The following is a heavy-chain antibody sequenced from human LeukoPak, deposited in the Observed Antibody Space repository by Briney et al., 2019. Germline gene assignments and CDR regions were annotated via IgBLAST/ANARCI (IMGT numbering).Heavy chain of an antibody. Sequence: GGSLRLSCAASGFTFSSYAMSWVRQAPGKGLEWVSAISGSGGSTYYADSVKGRFTISRDNSKNTLYLQMNSLRAEDTAVYYCAKVVTESSLLWFGELPHHWGQGTLVIVSS. D-gene: IGHD3-10*01. V-gene: IGHV3-23*01. CDR2: ISGSGGST. J-gene: IGHJ4*02. CDR3: AKVVTESSLLWFGELPHH. CDR1: GFTFSSYA.